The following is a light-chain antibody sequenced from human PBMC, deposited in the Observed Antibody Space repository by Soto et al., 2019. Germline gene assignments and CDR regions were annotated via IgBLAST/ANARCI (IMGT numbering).Light chain of an antibody. J-gene: IGKJ1*01. Sequence: DIVLTQSPGTLSLSPGERATLSCRASQSIANNFLAWYQQKPGQAPRLLIYGASYRATGIPDRFSGSGSGTDFTLTISRLEPEDFAVYDCHQYGSSPSTFGQGTKVVIK. CDR2: GAS. V-gene: IGKV3-20*01. CDR1: QSIANNF. CDR3: HQYGSSPST.